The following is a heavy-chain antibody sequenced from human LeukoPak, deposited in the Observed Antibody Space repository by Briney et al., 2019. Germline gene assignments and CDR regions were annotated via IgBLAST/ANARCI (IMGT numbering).Heavy chain of an antibody. V-gene: IGHV3-23*01. D-gene: IGHD3-9*01. Sequence: GGSLRLSCAASGFTFSNYAMSWVRQAPGKGLEWVSTISGSGATIFYADSVKGRFTISRDNSKNTLYLQMNSLRAEDTAVYYCAKDRYYDILTGYQPNNWFDPWGQGTLVTVSS. CDR3: AKDRYYDILTGYQPNNWFDP. CDR2: ISGSGATI. CDR1: GFTFSNYA. J-gene: IGHJ5*02.